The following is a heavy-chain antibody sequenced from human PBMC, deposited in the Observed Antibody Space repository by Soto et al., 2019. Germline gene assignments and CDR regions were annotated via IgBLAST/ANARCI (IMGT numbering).Heavy chain of an antibody. J-gene: IGHJ3*02. CDR2: INPNSGGT. CDR1: GYTFTGYY. Sequence: ASVKVSCKASGYTFTGYYVHWVRQAPGQGLEWMGWINPNSGGTNYAQKFQGWVTMSRDTSISTAYMELSRLRSDDTAVYYCARERAVADAFDIWGQGTTVTVSS. D-gene: IGHD2-15*01. CDR3: ARERAVADAFDI. V-gene: IGHV1-2*04.